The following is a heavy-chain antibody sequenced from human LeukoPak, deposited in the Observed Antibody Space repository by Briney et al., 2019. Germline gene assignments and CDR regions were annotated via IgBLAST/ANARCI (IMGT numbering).Heavy chain of an antibody. CDR2: IKQDGSEE. J-gene: IGHJ6*03. D-gene: IGHD5-12*01. CDR3: VRDRDSGYDSLYYYYYMDV. Sequence: GGSLRLSCVASGFTFKRYCMSWVRQAPGKGLEWVANIKQDGSEENYVDSVRGRFTISRDNAKNSLYLQVNSLRAGDSALYYCVRDRDSGYDSLYYYYYMDVWGRGTTVTVSS. CDR1: GFTFKRYC. V-gene: IGHV3-7*01.